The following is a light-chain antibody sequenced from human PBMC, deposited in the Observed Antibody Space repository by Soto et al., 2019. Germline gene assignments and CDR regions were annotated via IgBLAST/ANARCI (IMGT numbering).Light chain of an antibody. V-gene: IGLV2-14*01. CDR2: EVS. CDR3: FSYTSSTAYV. Sequence: QSALTQPASASGSPGQSITISCTGTSSDVGGYKYVSWYQLHPGKAPKLMIYEVSNRPSGISNRFSASKSGNTASLTISGLQAEDEADYYCFSYTSSTAYVFGSGTKVTVL. J-gene: IGLJ1*01. CDR1: SSDVGGYKY.